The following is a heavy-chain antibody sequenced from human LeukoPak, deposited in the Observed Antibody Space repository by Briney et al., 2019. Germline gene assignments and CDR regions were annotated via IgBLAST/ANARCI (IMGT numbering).Heavy chain of an antibody. CDR2: IRFDGTNK. J-gene: IGHJ4*02. CDR3: AKGYCSGSCYNGLDY. V-gene: IGHV3-30*02. CDR1: GFTFSTYG. Sequence: GGPLRLSCAASGFTFSTYGMHWVRRAPGKGLEWVAFIRFDGTNKYYADSVKGRFAISRDSSKNTLYLQVNSLRAEDTAVYYCAKGYCSGSCYNGLDYWGQGTLVTVSS. D-gene: IGHD2-15*01.